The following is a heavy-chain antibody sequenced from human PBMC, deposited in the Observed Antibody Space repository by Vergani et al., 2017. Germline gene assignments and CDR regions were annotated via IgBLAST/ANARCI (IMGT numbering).Heavy chain of an antibody. Sequence: QVQLQESGPGLVKPSETLSLTCTVSGGSISSYYWSWIRQHPGKGLDWIGYIYYSGSTNYNPSLKSRVTISVDTSKNQCSLKLSSVTAADTAVYYCARDVVVPAAMGYYYGIDVWGQGTTVTVSS. D-gene: IGHD2-2*01. V-gene: IGHV4-59*01. J-gene: IGHJ6*02. CDR3: ARDVVVPAAMGYYYGIDV. CDR1: GGSISSYY. CDR2: IYYSGST.